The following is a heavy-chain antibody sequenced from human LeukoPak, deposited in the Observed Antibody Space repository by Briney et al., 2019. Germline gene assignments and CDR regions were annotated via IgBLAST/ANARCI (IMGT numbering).Heavy chain of an antibody. J-gene: IGHJ4*02. Sequence: PGRSLRLSCAASGFTFDDYAMHWVRQAPGKGLEWVSGISWNSGSIGYADSVKGRFTISRDNAKSSLYLQMDSLRAEDTAVYYCVRDVDDYDHHRGDSWGQGTLVTVSS. CDR1: GFTFDDYA. CDR3: VRDVDDYDHHRGDS. CDR2: ISWNSGSI. D-gene: IGHD4-17*01. V-gene: IGHV3-9*01.